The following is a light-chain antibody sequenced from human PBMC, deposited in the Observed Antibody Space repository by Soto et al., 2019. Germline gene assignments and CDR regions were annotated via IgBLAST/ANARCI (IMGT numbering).Light chain of an antibody. CDR2: DTS. J-gene: IGKJ1*01. CDR1: RGIGST. Sequence: EVVMTQSPATLSVSPGERATLSCRASRGIGSTLAWYQQKPGQTPRLLIYDTSTRATGVPARFIGSASGTEFTLTITSLQSEDFAVYYCQQRSNWPPWTFGQGTKVEIK. V-gene: IGKV3-15*01. CDR3: QQRSNWPPWT.